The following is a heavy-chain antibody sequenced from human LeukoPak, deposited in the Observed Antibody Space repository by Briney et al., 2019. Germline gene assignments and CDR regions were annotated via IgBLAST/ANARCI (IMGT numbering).Heavy chain of an antibody. CDR2: ISAYNGNT. CDR3: ARVERAAYNDYDGSNFDY. V-gene: IGHV1-18*01. J-gene: IGHJ4*02. D-gene: IGHD4-23*01. Sequence: GASVKVSCKASGYTFTSYGISWVRQAPGQGLEWMGWISAYNGNTNYAQKLQGRVTMTTDTSTSTAYMELRSLRSDDTAVYYCARVERAAYNDYDGSNFDYWGQGTLVTVSS. CDR1: GYTFTSYG.